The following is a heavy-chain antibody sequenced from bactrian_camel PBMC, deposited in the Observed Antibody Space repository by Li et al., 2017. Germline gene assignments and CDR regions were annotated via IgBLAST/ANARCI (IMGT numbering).Heavy chain of an antibody. CDR3: ATEGFAY. J-gene: IGHJ6*01. Sequence: HVQLVESGGGLVQPGGSLTLSCTVSGFNFGSSYRSWVRQAPGIGLEWVSSISHDGKNAYYADSVKGRFTISKDDARNMMYLQMSSLRSEDTGLYYCATEGFAYWGQGTQVTVS. CDR2: ISHDGKNA. V-gene: IGHV3-2*01. CDR1: GFNFGSSY.